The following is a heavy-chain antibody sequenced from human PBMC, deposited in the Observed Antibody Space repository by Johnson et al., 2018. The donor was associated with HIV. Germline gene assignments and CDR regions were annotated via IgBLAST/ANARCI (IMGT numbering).Heavy chain of an antibody. V-gene: IGHV3-9*01. CDR3: ARVRIGGSFLRGDAFDI. J-gene: IGHJ3*02. Sequence: VQLVESGGGVVQPGRSLRLSCAASGFTFDDYAMHWVRQAPGKGLEWVSGISWNGGSTGYADSVKGRFTISRDNAKNSLYLQMNSLRAEDTALYYCARVRIGGSFLRGDAFDIWGQGTMVTVSS. CDR2: ISWNGGST. D-gene: IGHD1-26*01. CDR1: GFTFDDYA.